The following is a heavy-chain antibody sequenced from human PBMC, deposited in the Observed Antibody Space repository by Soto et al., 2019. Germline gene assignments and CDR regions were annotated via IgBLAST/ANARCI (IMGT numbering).Heavy chain of an antibody. Sequence: QVQLVQSGAEVKKPGSSVKVSCKASGGTLSKHAITWVRRAPGQGLEWLGGIIPMFGIPNYPQTFQGRVTISADDTTNTSHMELNSLTSEDTAIYYCARGGTSGWLKGAYDVWGQGTMVTVS. D-gene: IGHD6-19*01. CDR2: IIPMFGIP. J-gene: IGHJ3*01. V-gene: IGHV1-69*01. CDR1: GGTLSKHA. CDR3: ARGGTSGWLKGAYDV.